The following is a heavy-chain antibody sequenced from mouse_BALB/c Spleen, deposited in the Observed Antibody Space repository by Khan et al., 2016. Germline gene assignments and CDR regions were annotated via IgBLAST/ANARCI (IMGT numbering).Heavy chain of an antibody. J-gene: IGHJ3*01. V-gene: IGHV9-3*02. Sequence: QIQLVQSGPELKKPGETVKISCKASGYTFTNFGMNWVKQAPGKGLKWMGWINTNTGEPTYTEEFKGRFAFSLETSASTAYLQINNLKNEDTATYFGARGGANWDLWFAYWGQGTLVTVSA. CDR2: INTNTGEP. CDR1: GYTFTNFG. CDR3: ARGGANWDLWFAY. D-gene: IGHD4-1*01.